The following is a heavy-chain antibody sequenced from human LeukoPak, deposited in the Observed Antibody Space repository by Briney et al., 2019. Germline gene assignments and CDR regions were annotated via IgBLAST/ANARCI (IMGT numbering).Heavy chain of an antibody. CDR2: IKSKTDGGTT. D-gene: IGHD3-10*01. V-gene: IGHV3-15*01. J-gene: IGHJ4*02. Sequence: GGSLRLSCAASGFTFSNAWMSWVRQAPGKGLEWVGRIKSKTDGGTTDYAAPVKGRFTISRDDSKNTLYLQMNSLKTEDTAVYYCTTDPHYYGSGSYYFPDIAGVFSVYFLDYWGQGTLVTVSS. CDR1: GFTFSNAW. CDR3: TTDPHYYGSGSYYFPDIAGVFSVYFLDY.